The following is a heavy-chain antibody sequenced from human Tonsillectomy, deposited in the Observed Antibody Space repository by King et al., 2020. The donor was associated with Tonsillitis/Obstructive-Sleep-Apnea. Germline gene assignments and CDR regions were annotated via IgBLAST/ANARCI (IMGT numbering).Heavy chain of an antibody. CDR2: IYYRGST. CDR1: GGPISSYY. D-gene: IGHD1-7*01. V-gene: IGHV4-59*08. CDR3: ARHLLERNSVGFEY. J-gene: IGHJ4*02. Sequence: QLQESGPGLVKPSETLSLTCTVSGGPISSYYWSWIRQPPGKGLEGIGYIYYRGSTNYNPSLTSRVTISVDTSKNQFSLQLSSVTAADTAVYYCARHLLERNSVGFEYWGQGTLVTVSS.